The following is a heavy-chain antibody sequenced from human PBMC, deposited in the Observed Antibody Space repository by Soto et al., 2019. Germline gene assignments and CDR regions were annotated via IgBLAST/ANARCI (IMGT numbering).Heavy chain of an antibody. J-gene: IGHJ6*02. CDR2: IWYDGSNK. CDR1: GFTFSSYG. V-gene: IGHV3-33*01. CDR3: ARDTGMTTAFYYYYYGMDV. D-gene: IGHD4-17*01. Sequence: PGGSLRLSCAASGFTFSSYGMHWVRQAPGKGLKWMAVIWYDGSNKYYADSVKGRFTISRDNSKNTLYLQMNSLRAEDTAVYYCARDTGMTTAFYYYYYGMDVWGQGTTVTVSS.